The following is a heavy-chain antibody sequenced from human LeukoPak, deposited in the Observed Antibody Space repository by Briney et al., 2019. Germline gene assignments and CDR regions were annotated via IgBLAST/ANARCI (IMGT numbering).Heavy chain of an antibody. V-gene: IGHV1-69*06. CDR2: IIPIFGTA. Sequence: GASVKVSCKASGGTFSSYAISWVRQAPGQGLEWMGGIIPIFGTANYAQKFQGRVTIAADKSTSTAYMELSSLRSEDTAVYYCARPLPGYSYGEDYYYYGMDVWGQGTTVTVSS. D-gene: IGHD5-18*01. J-gene: IGHJ6*02. CDR1: GGTFSSYA. CDR3: ARPLPGYSYGEDYYYYGMDV.